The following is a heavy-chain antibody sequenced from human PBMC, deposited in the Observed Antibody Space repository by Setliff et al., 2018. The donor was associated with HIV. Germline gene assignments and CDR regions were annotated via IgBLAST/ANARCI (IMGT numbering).Heavy chain of an antibody. J-gene: IGHJ5*02. CDR3: ARGVLITFGYQNWFDP. V-gene: IGHV1-18*01. CDR2: ISAYNGNT. Sequence: ASVKVSCKASGYTFTSYGISWVRQAPGQGLEWMGWISAYNGNTNYAQKLQGRVTMTTDTSTSTVYMELRSLISDDTAVYYCARGVLITFGYQNWFDPWGQGTLVTVSS. CDR1: GYTFTSYG. D-gene: IGHD3-16*01.